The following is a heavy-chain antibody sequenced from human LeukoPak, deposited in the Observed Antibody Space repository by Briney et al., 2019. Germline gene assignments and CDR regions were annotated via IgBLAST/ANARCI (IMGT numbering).Heavy chain of an antibody. CDR3: ASHSPGRGGYNYY. Sequence: GGSLRLSCEASGFTFSSYSMNWVRQAPGKGLEWVSSISSSSSYIYYADSVKGRFTISRDNAKNSLYLQMNSLRAEDTAVYYCASHSPGRGGYNYYWGQGTLVTVSS. D-gene: IGHD5-24*01. J-gene: IGHJ4*02. V-gene: IGHV3-21*01. CDR1: GFTFSSYS. CDR2: ISSSSSYI.